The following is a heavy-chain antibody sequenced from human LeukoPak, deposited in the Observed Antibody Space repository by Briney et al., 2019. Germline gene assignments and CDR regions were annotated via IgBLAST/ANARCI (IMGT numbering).Heavy chain of an antibody. Sequence: SETLSLTCTVSGGSISSYYWSWIRQPPGKGLEWIGYIYYSGSTNYNPSLKSRVTISVDTSKNQFSLKLSSVTAADTAVYYCARDMVRGVRRWFDPWGQGTLVPVSS. D-gene: IGHD3-10*01. V-gene: IGHV4-59*01. J-gene: IGHJ5*02. CDR3: ARDMVRGVRRWFDP. CDR1: GGSISSYY. CDR2: IYYSGST.